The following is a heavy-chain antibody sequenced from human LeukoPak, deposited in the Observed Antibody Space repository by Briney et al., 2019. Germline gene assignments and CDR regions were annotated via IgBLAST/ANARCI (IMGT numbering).Heavy chain of an antibody. Sequence: GGSLRLSCAASGFSFSDYGMHWVRQAPGKGLEWVALIWNGESKRYYADSVKGRFTISRDKSKNTLYLQMNSLRDEDTAVYYCARVGSCSTTTCYYIDFWGQGNLVTVSS. D-gene: IGHD2-2*01. CDR2: IWNGESKR. V-gene: IGHV3-33*01. CDR1: GFSFSDYG. CDR3: ARVGSCSTTTCYYIDF. J-gene: IGHJ4*02.